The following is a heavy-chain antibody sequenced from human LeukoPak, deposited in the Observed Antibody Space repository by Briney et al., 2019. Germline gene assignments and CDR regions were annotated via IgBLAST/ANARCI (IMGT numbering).Heavy chain of an antibody. Sequence: GGSLRLSCAASGFTFSSYAMSWVRQAPGKGLEWVSAISGSGGSTYYADSVKGRFTISRDNSKNTLYLQMNSLRAEDTAVYYCAKGYCSSSSCYSYAFDIWGQGTVVTVSS. V-gene: IGHV3-23*01. CDR1: GFTFSSYA. D-gene: IGHD2-2*01. CDR2: ISGSGGST. J-gene: IGHJ3*02. CDR3: AKGYCSSSSCYSYAFDI.